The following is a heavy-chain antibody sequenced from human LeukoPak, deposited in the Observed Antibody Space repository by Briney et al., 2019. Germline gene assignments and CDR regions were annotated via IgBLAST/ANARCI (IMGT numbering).Heavy chain of an antibody. CDR1: GFTFSKAL. CDR2: IKSKTDGGTT. CDR3: TTGPVAAFFQY. J-gene: IGHJ1*01. Sequence: GGSLRLSCAASGFTFSKALMSWVRQAPGKGLEWVGRIKSKTDGGTTDYAAPVKGRFTISRDDSKNTLYLQMNSLKTEDTAVYYCTTGPVAAFFQYWGQGTLVTVSS. D-gene: IGHD6-19*01. V-gene: IGHV3-15*01.